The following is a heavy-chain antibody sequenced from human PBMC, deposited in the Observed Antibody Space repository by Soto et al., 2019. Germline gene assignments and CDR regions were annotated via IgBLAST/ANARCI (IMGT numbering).Heavy chain of an antibody. CDR2: INPNSGGT. Sequence: GASVKVSCKASGYTFTGYYMHWVRQAPGQGLEWMGWINPNSGGTNYAQKFQGRVTMTRDTSISTAYMELSRLRSDDTAVYYCARDRIVVVPAAISRLYYYYGMDVWGQGTTVTVSS. D-gene: IGHD2-2*01. CDR3: ARDRIVVVPAAISRLYYYYGMDV. CDR1: GYTFTGYY. J-gene: IGHJ6*02. V-gene: IGHV1-2*02.